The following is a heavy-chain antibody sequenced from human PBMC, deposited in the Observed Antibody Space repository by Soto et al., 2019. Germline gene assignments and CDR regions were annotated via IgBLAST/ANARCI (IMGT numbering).Heavy chain of an antibody. CDR1: GFTVSSKY. Sequence: GGSLRLSCAASGFTVSSKYMTWVRQAPGKGLEWVSILWSAGLTYYADSVKGRFTISRDSSKNTLYLQMNSLRAEDSAVYYCTNDGGLWWLPSWGQGTLVTVSS. CDR3: TNDGGLWWLPS. J-gene: IGHJ5*02. CDR2: LWSAGLT. D-gene: IGHD2-21*01. V-gene: IGHV3-53*01.